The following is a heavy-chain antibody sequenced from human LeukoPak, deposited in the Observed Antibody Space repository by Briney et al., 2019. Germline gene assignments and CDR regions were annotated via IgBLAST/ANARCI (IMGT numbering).Heavy chain of an antibody. D-gene: IGHD4-17*01. V-gene: IGHV4-59*01. Sequence: XETLFLTCTVSGVSIRSNYWSWVRRPPGKGLEWIANINYSGATYYNPSLRSRVTISIDTSKSQFSLKLTSVTVADTAVYYCARGGHIAIPPYGFDYWGQGALVTVSS. CDR1: GVSIRSNY. J-gene: IGHJ4*02. CDR2: INYSGAT. CDR3: ARGGHIAIPPYGFDY.